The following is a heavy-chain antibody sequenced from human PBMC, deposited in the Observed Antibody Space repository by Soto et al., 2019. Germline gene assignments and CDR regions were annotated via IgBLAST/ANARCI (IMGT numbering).Heavy chain of an antibody. CDR1: GGTFSSYA. V-gene: IGHV1-69*14. CDR3: ARVVTVVKSFHYWYFDL. CDR2: IIPIFGTT. Sequence: QVQLVQSGAEVKKPGSSVKVSCKASGGTFSSYAISWVRQAPGQGLEWMGGIIPIFGTTNYAQKFQGRVTLTADKSTSTAYMELSSLRSEDTAVYYCARVVTVVKSFHYWYFDLWGRGTLVTVSS. J-gene: IGHJ2*01. D-gene: IGHD2-15*01.